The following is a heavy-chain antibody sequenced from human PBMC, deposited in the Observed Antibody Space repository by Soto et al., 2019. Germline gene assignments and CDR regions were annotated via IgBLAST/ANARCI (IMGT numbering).Heavy chain of an antibody. CDR3: ARGVRSSFFDP. CDR2: IYYSGST. V-gene: IGHV4-59*01. CDR1: GGSISSYY. Sequence: SETLSLTCTVSGGSISSYYWSWIRQPPGKGLEWIGYIYYSGSTNYNPSLKSRVTISVDTSKNQFSLKLSAVTAADTAVYYCARGVRSSFFDPWGQGTLVTVSS. J-gene: IGHJ5*02. D-gene: IGHD3-16*02.